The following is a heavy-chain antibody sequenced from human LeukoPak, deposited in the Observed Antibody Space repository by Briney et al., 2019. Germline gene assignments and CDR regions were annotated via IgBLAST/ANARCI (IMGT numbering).Heavy chain of an antibody. Sequence: SETLSLTCTVSGGSISSYYWSWIRQPPGKGLEWIGYIYYSGSTNNNPSLKSRVTIPVDTSKNQFSLKLSSVTAADTAVYYCARGVLRFLGADYTRYYYMDVWGKGTTVSVSS. CDR2: IYYSGST. J-gene: IGHJ6*03. CDR1: GGSISSYY. D-gene: IGHD3-3*01. V-gene: IGHV4-59*01. CDR3: ARGVLRFLGADYTRYYYMDV.